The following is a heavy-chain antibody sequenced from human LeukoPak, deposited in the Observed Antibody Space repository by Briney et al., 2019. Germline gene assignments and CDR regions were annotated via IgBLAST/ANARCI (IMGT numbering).Heavy chain of an antibody. CDR1: GYTFTGYY. CDR2: INPNSGGT. Sequence: ASVKVSCKASGYTFTGYYMHWVRQAPGQGLEWMGWINPNSGGTNYAQKFQGRVTMTRDTSISTAYMELSRLRSDDTAVYYCARDPDSSGWFSYWGQGTLVTVSS. V-gene: IGHV1-2*02. D-gene: IGHD3-22*01. CDR3: ARDPDSSGWFSY. J-gene: IGHJ4*02.